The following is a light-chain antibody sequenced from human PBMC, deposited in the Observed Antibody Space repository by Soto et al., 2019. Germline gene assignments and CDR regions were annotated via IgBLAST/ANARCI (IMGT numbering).Light chain of an antibody. CDR2: DAS. CDR3: NPGRYWLFT. Sequence: IVLTQSPAILSMSPGERATLSCRASQSVSSYFAWYQQKPGKAPRLIIYDASNRATGVPARFSGSGSGTDFTLTFCSLDPEDFAVYSGNPGRYWLFTFGQRTKVYIK. V-gene: IGKV3-11*01. CDR1: QSVSSY. J-gene: IGKJ1*01.